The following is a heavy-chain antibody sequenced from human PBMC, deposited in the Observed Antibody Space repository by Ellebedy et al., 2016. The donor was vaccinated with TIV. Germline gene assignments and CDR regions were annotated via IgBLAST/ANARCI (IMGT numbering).Heavy chain of an antibody. CDR2: IYPGDSDT. CDR1: GYTFTSYD. Sequence: ASVKVSCKASGYTFTSYDINWVRQAPGQGLEWMGIIYPGDSDTRYSPSFQGQVTMSADKSINTAYLQWSSLKASDTAMYYCARRSGGDWDYWGQGTLVTVSS. J-gene: IGHJ4*02. CDR3: ARRSGGDWDY. D-gene: IGHD2-21*02. V-gene: IGHV5-51*01.